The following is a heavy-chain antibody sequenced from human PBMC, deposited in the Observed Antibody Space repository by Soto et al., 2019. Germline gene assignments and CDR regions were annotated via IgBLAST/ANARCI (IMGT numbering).Heavy chain of an antibody. V-gene: IGHV4-59*01. CDR1: GGSINSYY. Sequence: SETLSLTCTVSGGSINSYYWSWLRQPPGKGLEWIGYIYYSGSTSSNPSLKSRATISVDTSKNQFTLKLSSVTAADTAVYYCARVPWQWLGGYAFDIWGQGTMVT. CDR2: IYYSGST. CDR3: ARVPWQWLGGYAFDI. J-gene: IGHJ3*02. D-gene: IGHD6-19*01.